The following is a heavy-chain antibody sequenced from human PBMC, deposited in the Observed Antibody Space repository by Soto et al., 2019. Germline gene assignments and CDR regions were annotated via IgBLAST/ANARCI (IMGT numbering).Heavy chain of an antibody. Sequence: PGGSLRLSCAASGFTFSSYGMHWVRQAPGKGLEWVAVIWYDGSNKYYADSVKGRFTISRDNSKNTLYLQMNSLRAEDTAVYYCAREHIAAAGTGYYYYGMDVWGQGTTVTVSS. D-gene: IGHD6-13*01. CDR3: AREHIAAAGTGYYYYGMDV. CDR1: GFTFSSYG. CDR2: IWYDGSNK. J-gene: IGHJ6*02. V-gene: IGHV3-33*01.